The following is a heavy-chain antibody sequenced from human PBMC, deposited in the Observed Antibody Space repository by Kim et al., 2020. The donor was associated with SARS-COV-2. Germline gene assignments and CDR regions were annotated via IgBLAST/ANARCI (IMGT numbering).Heavy chain of an antibody. CDR3: ARDRLEQWLFDFDY. V-gene: IGHV3-33*01. Sequence: ADSGKGRFTISRNNSKNTLYLQMNSRRAEDTVVYYCARDRLEQWLFDFDYWGQGTLVTVSS. D-gene: IGHD6-19*01. J-gene: IGHJ4*02.